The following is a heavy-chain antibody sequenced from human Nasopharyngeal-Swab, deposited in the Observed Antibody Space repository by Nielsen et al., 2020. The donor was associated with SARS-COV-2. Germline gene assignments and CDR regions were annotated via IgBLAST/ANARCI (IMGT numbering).Heavy chain of an antibody. J-gene: IGHJ6*02. CDR3: ARDLYRQQWPLYNYYGMDV. CDR1: GFTFSSYA. CDR2: ISGSGGST. V-gene: IGHV3-23*01. Sequence: GESLKISCAASGFTFSSYAMSWVRQAPGKGLEWVSAISGSGGSTHYADSVKGRFTISRDNSKNTLYLQMNSLRAEDTAVYYCARDLYRQQWPLYNYYGMDVWGQGTTVTVSS. D-gene: IGHD6-19*01.